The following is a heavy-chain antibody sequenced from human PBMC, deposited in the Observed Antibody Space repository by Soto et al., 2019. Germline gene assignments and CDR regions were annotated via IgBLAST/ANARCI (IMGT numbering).Heavy chain of an antibody. CDR1: GDTFTSYY. J-gene: IGHJ5*02. D-gene: IGHD3-22*01. Sequence: ASVKVSCKACGDTFTSYYMHWVRQAPGQGLEWMGIINPSGGSTSYAQKFQGRVTMTRDTSTSTVYMELSSLRSEDTAVYYCAREVLYYDSSGTNWFDPWGQGTLVTVSS. CDR2: INPSGGST. V-gene: IGHV1-46*01. CDR3: AREVLYYDSSGTNWFDP.